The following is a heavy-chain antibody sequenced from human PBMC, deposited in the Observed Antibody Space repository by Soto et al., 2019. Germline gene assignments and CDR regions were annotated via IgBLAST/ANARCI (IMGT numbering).Heavy chain of an antibody. D-gene: IGHD3-3*02. CDR1: GFSLSTSGVN. CDR3: AHKKLFCGSNTWPKNNHYLDA. Sequence: QITLKESGPTLVKPTQTLTLTCTFSGFSLSTSGVNVGWFRQPPGKALEWLALIYWDDEKRYSPSLQNSLTVTKEPSRNQVVLKKTNMDPCDTTKYYWAHKKLFCGSNTWPKNNHYLDAWGQGTLVTVSS. CDR2: IYWDDEK. V-gene: IGHV2-5*02. J-gene: IGHJ5*02.